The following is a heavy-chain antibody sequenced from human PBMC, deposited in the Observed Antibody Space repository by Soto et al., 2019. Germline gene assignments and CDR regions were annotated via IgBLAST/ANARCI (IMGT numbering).Heavy chain of an antibody. V-gene: IGHV3-7*03. CDR1: GFTFSSYW. CDR3: ARDQERFLEWLLFDY. D-gene: IGHD3-3*01. Sequence: GGSLRLSCAASGFTFSSYWMSWVRQAPGKGLEWVANIKQDGSEKYYVDSVKGRFTISRDNAKNSLYLQMNSLRAEDTAVYYCARDQERFLEWLLFDYWGQGTLVTVSS. J-gene: IGHJ4*02. CDR2: IKQDGSEK.